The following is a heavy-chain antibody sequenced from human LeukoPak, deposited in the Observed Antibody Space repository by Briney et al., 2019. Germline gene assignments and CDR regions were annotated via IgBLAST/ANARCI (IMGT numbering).Heavy chain of an antibody. V-gene: IGHV4-39*07. CDR2: IYYSGST. D-gene: IGHD2-21*02. Sequence: SETLSLTCTVSGGSISSSSYYWGWIRQPPGKGLEWIGSIYYSGSTYYNPSLKSRVTISVDTSKNQFSLKLSSVTAADTAVYYCASTRAYCGGDCYPSNYYYYYMDVWGKGTTVTVSS. CDR1: GGSISSSSYY. J-gene: IGHJ6*03. CDR3: ASTRAYCGGDCYPSNYYYYYMDV.